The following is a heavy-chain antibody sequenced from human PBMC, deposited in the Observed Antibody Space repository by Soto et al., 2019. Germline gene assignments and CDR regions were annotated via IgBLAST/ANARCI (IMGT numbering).Heavy chain of an antibody. V-gene: IGHV4-31*03. CDR2: IYYSGST. J-gene: IGHJ3*02. CDR3: ARGLDYYDSSDRAFDI. CDR1: GGSISSGGYY. D-gene: IGHD3-22*01. Sequence: SETLSLTCTVSGGSISSGGYYWSWIRQHPGKGLEWIGYIYYSGSTYYNPSLKSRVTISVDTSKNQFSLKLSSVTAADTAVYYCARGLDYYDSSDRAFDIWGQGTMVTVSS.